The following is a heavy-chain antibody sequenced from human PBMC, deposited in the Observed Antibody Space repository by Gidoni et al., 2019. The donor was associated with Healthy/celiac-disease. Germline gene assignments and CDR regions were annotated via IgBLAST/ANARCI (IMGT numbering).Heavy chain of an antibody. J-gene: IGHJ4*02. CDR2: IYYSGST. CDR3: AREAKRITMVRGVISYFDY. Sequence: QVQLQESGPGLVKPSQTLSLPCTVSGGSISSGDYYWSWIRQPPGKGLEWIGYIYYSGSTYYNPSLKSRVTISVDTSKNQFPLKLSFVTAADTAVYYCAREAKRITMVRGVISYFDYWGQGTLVTVSS. D-gene: IGHD3-10*01. V-gene: IGHV4-30-4*01. CDR1: GGSISSGDYY.